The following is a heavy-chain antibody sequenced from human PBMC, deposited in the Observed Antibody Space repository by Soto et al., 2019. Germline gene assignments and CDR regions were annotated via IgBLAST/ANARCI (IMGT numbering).Heavy chain of an antibody. J-gene: IGHJ2*01. CDR3: TKSDGCSGGACYTGTYYYFDV. D-gene: IGHD6-19*01. V-gene: IGHV3-23*01. CDR2: ISESGHHT. Sequence: DVQLLESGGGLVEPGGSLTLSCAASGFPSSTYALNWVRQAPGKGPEWVSTISESGHHTHYADSVKGRFTISRDKSKNTLSRQMNSLRVDDTAIYYCTKSDGCSGGACYTGTYYYFDVWGRGTLVTVSS. CDR1: GFPSSTYA.